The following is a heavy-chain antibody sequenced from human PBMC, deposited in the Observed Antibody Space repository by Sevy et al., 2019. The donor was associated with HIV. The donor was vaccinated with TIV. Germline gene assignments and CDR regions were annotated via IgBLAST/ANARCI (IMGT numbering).Heavy chain of an antibody. CDR2: ISYDGTNK. Sequence: GGSLRLSCVASGFAFSTHAMHWVRQAPDKGLEWVAVISYDGTNKNYADSVKDRFTISRDNSKNTLYLQMNSLRADDTAGYYCAREFTGWALHLDYWGQGTLVTVSS. CDR1: GFAFSTHA. D-gene: IGHD6-19*01. J-gene: IGHJ4*02. CDR3: AREFTGWALHLDY. V-gene: IGHV3-30-3*01.